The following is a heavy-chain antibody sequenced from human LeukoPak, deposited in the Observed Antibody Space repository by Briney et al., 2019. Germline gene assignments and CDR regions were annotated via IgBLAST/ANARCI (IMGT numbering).Heavy chain of an antibody. J-gene: IGHJ4*02. Sequence: ASGKVSCKASGYTFTGYYMHWVRQAPGQGLEWMGWINPNSGGTNYAQKFQGRVTVTTDTSTSTVYMQLSSLASEDTAVYYCARERRAWGEDFWGQGTLVTVSS. D-gene: IGHD3-16*01. CDR3: ARERRAWGEDF. V-gene: IGHV1-2*02. CDR2: INPNSGGT. CDR1: GYTFTGYY.